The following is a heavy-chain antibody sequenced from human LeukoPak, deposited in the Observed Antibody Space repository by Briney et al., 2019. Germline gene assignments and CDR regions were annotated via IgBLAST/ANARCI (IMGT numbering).Heavy chain of an antibody. V-gene: IGHV4-34*01. CDR3: ARHRWGMVRINWFDP. CDR1: GGSFSGYY. D-gene: IGHD2-8*02. Sequence: SETLSLTCAVYGGSFSGYYWSWIRQPPGKGLEWIGEINHSGSTNYNPSLKSRVTISVDTSKNQFSLKLSSVTAADTAVYYCARHRWGMVRINWFDPWGQGTLVTVSS. CDR2: INHSGST. J-gene: IGHJ5*02.